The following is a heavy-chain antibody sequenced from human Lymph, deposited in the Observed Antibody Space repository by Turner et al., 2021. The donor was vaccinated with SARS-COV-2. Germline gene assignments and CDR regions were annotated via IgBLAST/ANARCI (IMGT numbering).Heavy chain of an antibody. CDR1: GGTFSTYV. D-gene: IGHD1-26*01. CDR3: SRRHSGNYDAFDI. Sequence: QVQLVQSGAEVKKPGYSVKVSCKASGGTFSTYVISWVRQAPGQGLEWMGGIIPILGIANYAQKFQVRVTITADKSTSTAYMELSSLRSEDTAVYHCSRRHSGNYDAFDIWGQGTMVTVSS. CDR2: IIPILGIA. J-gene: IGHJ3*02. V-gene: IGHV1-69*10.